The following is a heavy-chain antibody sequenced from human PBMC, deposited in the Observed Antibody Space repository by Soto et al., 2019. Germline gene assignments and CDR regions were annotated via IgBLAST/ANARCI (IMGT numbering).Heavy chain of an antibody. J-gene: IGHJ4*02. CDR3: ARARTEYSSGWPSTFDY. CDR1: GGSISSYY. Sequence: SETLSLTCTVSGGSISSYYWSWIRQPPGKGLEWIGYIYYSGSTNYNPSLKSRVTISVDTSKNQFSLKLSSVTAADTAVYYCARARTEYSSGWPSTFDYWGQGTLVTVSS. D-gene: IGHD6-19*01. V-gene: IGHV4-59*01. CDR2: IYYSGST.